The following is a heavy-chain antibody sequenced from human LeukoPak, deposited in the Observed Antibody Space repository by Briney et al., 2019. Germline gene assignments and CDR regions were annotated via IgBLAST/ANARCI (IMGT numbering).Heavy chain of an antibody. D-gene: IGHD3-22*01. CDR3: ARAKGNYYDSSGYYYN. CDR1: GGTFSSYA. Sequence: SVKVSCKASGGTFSSYAISWVRQAPGQGLEWMGGIIPIFGTANYAQKFQGRVTITADESTSTAYMELSSLRAEDTAVYYCARAKGNYYDSSGYYYNWGQGTLVTVSS. J-gene: IGHJ4*02. V-gene: IGHV1-69*13. CDR2: IIPIFGTA.